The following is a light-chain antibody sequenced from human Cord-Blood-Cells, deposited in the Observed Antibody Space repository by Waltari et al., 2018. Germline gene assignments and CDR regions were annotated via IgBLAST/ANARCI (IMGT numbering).Light chain of an antibody. Sequence: QSALTQPASVSGSPGQSITISCTGTSSDVGGYNYVSWYQQHPGKAPKLMIYDVSNRPSGVSDRFSGLKSGNTASLTISGLQAEDEADYYCSSYTSSSTYVFGTGTKVTVL. CDR3: SSYTSSSTYV. CDR2: DVS. CDR1: SSDVGGYNY. J-gene: IGLJ1*01. V-gene: IGLV2-14*01.